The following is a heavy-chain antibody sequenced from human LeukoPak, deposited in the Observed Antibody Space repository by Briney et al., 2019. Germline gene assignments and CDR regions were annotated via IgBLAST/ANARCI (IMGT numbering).Heavy chain of an antibody. V-gene: IGHV4-39*07. CDR1: GGSISSSSYY. Sequence: SETLSLTCTVSGGSISSSSYYWGWIRQPPGKGLEWIGSIYYSGSTYYNPSLKSRVTISVDTSKNQFSLKLSSVTAADTAVYYCARGDFTTVTIEHWGQGTLVTVSS. D-gene: IGHD4-17*01. J-gene: IGHJ5*02. CDR2: IYYSGST. CDR3: ARGDFTTVTIEH.